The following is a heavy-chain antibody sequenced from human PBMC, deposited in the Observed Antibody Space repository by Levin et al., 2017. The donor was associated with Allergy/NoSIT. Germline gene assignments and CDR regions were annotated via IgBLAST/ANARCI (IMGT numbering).Heavy chain of an antibody. CDR3: ARRLAGGGELFDM. V-gene: IGHV5-51*01. CDR1: GYTFPIHW. Sequence: GGSLRLSCKTSGYTFPIHWIGWVRQMPGKGLEWMGVIYPGDSDARYSPSFQGQVTFSVDKSSTTAHLQWSSLKASDTAIYYCARRLAGGGELFDMWGQGTRVIVSS. J-gene: IGHJ3*02. D-gene: IGHD3-16*01. CDR2: IYPGDSDA.